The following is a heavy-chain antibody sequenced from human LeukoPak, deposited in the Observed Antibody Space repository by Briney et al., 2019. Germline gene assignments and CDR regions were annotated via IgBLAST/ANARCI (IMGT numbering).Heavy chain of an antibody. J-gene: IGHJ4*02. CDR2: INAGNGNT. D-gene: IGHD5-24*01. Sequence: GASVKVSCKASGYTFTSYAMHWVRQAPGQRLEWMGWINAGNGNTKYSQKFQGRVTITRDTSASTAYMELSSLRSEDTAVYYCARDYGYRMLEYYFDYWGQGTLVTVSS. V-gene: IGHV1-3*01. CDR3: ARDYGYRMLEYYFDY. CDR1: GYTFTSYA.